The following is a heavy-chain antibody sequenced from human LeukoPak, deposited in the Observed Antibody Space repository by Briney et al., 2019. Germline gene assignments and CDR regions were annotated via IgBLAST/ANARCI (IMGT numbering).Heavy chain of an antibody. CDR2: ISTNTGNP. V-gene: IGHV7-4-1*02. CDR3: ARDAATINFDS. D-gene: IGHD5-24*01. Sequence: ASMKVSCKTSGYTFIGYSINWLRQAPGQGLEWMGWISTNTGNPTYAQGFTGRFVFSLDTSVSTAYLQISSLKAEDTAVYYCARDAATINFDSWGQGTLVTVSS. CDR1: GYTFIGYS. J-gene: IGHJ4*02.